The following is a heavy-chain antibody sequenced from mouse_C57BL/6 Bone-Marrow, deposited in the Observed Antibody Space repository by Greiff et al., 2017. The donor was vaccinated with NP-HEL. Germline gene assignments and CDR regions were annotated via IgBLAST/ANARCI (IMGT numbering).Heavy chain of an antibody. CDR2: ISNGGGST. CDR1: GFTFSDYY. Sequence: EVQGVESGGGLVQPGGSLKLSCAASGFTFSDYYMYWVRQTPEKRLEWVAYISNGGGSTYYPDTVKGRCTISRDNAKNTLYLQMSRLKSEDTALYYCARDAMDYWGQGTSVTVSS. CDR3: ARDAMDY. J-gene: IGHJ4*01. V-gene: IGHV5-12*01.